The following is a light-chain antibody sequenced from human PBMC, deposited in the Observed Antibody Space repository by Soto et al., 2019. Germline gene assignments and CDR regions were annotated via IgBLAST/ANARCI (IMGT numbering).Light chain of an antibody. CDR2: DSS. V-gene: IGKV3-11*02. Sequence: EMVLTQSPATLSLSPGDRATLSCRASQSVGRYLAWYQQRPGQAPRLLIYDSSNRVPGIPARLSGNGSGRDFTLTISSLELEDFAVYYCQYHTDWPPYTFGQGTTLEI. CDR3: QYHTDWPPYT. J-gene: IGKJ2*01. CDR1: QSVGRY.